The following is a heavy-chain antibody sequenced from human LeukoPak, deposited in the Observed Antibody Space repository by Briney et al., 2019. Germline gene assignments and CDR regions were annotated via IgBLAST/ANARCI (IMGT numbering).Heavy chain of an antibody. J-gene: IGHJ6*03. D-gene: IGHD3-9*01. V-gene: IGHV4-39*07. Sequence: SETLSLTCTVSGGSISSSSYYWGWIRQPPGKGLEWIGSIYYSGSTYYNPSLKSRVTMSVDTSKNQSSLKLSSVTAADTAVYYCARVVGEYDILTGYYGPVYYYMDVWGKGTTVTISS. CDR2: IYYSGST. CDR3: ARVVGEYDILTGYYGPVYYYMDV. CDR1: GGSISSSSYY.